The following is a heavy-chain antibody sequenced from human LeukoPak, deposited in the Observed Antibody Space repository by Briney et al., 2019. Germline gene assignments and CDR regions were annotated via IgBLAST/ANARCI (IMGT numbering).Heavy chain of an antibody. J-gene: IGHJ6*02. CDR3: GGHSSDYDSVMDV. V-gene: IGHV4-4*07. CDR2: IYTGGRA. D-gene: IGHD5-18*01. Sequence: SETLSLTCTVSDGSISSYFWSWIRQPAGKGLEWIGRIYTGGRANYSPSLTSRVTMSVDTSKNQSSLKVSSVTAADTAVYYCGGHSSDYDSVMDVWGQGTTVTVYS. CDR1: DGSISSYF.